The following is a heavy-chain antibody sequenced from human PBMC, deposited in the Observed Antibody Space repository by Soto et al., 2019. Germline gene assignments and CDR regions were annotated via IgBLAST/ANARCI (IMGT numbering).Heavy chain of an antibody. V-gene: IGHV3-30-3*01. D-gene: IGHD4-4*01. CDR2: ISYDGSNK. CDR1: GFTFSSYA. Sequence: QVQLVESGGGVVQPGRSLRLSCAASGFTFSSYAMHWVGQAPGKGLEWVAVISYDGSNKYYADSVKGRFTISRDNSKNTLYLQMNSLRLEDTAVYYCARPLWRDDYNWGYFDLWGRGTLVTVSS. J-gene: IGHJ2*01. CDR3: ARPLWRDDYNWGYFDL.